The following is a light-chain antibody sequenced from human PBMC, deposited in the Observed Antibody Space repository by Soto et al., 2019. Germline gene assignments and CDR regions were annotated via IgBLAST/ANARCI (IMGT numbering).Light chain of an antibody. Sequence: EIVLTQSPGTLSLSPGARAPLSCRASQSVNDNLAWYQQKPGQAPRLLIHDASSRATGISDRFTGSGSGTDFTLTITTLEPEDFAVYYCQQYGSSPRTFGLGTKVDIK. CDR3: QQYGSSPRT. V-gene: IGKV3-20*01. CDR2: DAS. CDR1: QSVNDN. J-gene: IGKJ1*01.